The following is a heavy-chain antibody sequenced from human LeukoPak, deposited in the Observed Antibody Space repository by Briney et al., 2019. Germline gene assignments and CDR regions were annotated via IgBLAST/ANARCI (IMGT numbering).Heavy chain of an antibody. CDR3: ASRGVYCSSTSCQGPYYYYGMDV. D-gene: IGHD2-2*01. J-gene: IGHJ6*04. CDR1: GYSFTSYW. V-gene: IGHV5-51*07. Sequence: GESLKISCKGSGYSFTSYWIGWVHQMPGKGLEWMGIIYPGDSDTRYSPSFQGQVTISADKSISTAYMELSSLRSEDTAVYYCASRGVYCSSTSCQGPYYYYGMDVWGKGTTVTVSS. CDR2: IYPGDSDT.